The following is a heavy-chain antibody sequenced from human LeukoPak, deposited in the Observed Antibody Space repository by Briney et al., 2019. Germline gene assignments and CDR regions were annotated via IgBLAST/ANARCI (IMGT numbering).Heavy chain of an antibody. D-gene: IGHD3-3*01. Sequence: GGSLRLSCAASRFTFSTYWMHWVRQAPGKGLVWVSRIHSDGSSTSYADSVKGRFTISRDNAKNSLYLQMNSLRAEDTAVYYCASRVFLSVGAFDIWGQGTMVTVSS. CDR1: RFTFSTYW. CDR2: IHSDGSST. CDR3: ASRVFLSVGAFDI. J-gene: IGHJ3*02. V-gene: IGHV3-74*01.